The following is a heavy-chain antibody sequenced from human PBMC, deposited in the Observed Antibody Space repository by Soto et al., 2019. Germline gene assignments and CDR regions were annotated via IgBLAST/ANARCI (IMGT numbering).Heavy chain of an antibody. D-gene: IGHD3-16*01. J-gene: IGHJ4*02. CDR3: ARDVPRKFGAEGGDD. Sequence: EVQLVESGGGLVQPGGSLRLSCAASGFTFSVYWMSWVRQAPGKGLEWVANIKQDGSETYYVDSVKGRFTISRDNAKKSLYLQMNSLRAEDTAVYYCARDVPRKFGAEGGDDWGQGTLVTVSS. CDR2: IKQDGSET. V-gene: IGHV3-7*05. CDR1: GFTFSVYW.